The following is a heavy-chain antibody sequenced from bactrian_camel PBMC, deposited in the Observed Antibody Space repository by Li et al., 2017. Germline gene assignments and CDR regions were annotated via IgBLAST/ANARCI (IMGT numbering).Heavy chain of an antibody. V-gene: IGHV3S63*01. CDR2: ISSDGRT. D-gene: IGHD6*01. CDR1: GFTLPDSD. J-gene: IGHJ4*01. CDR3: VQEVGRSLNY. Sequence: VQLVESGGGSVQAGETLRLSCTGLGFTLPDSDIGWYRQDPGDECNLVSSISSDGRTYYNESVKGRFTISRDNTKNTVYLQMISLESEDTALYYCVQEVGRSLNYWGQGTQVTVS.